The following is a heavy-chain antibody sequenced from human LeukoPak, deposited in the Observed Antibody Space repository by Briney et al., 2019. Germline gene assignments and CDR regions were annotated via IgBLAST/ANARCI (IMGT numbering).Heavy chain of an antibody. Sequence: SETLSLTCTVSGYSISSGYYWGWIRQPPGKGLEWIGSIYHSGSTYYNPSLKSRVTISVDTSKNRFSLKLSSVTAADTAVYYCASIHYYGSGSYTAANDYWGQGTLVTVSS. J-gene: IGHJ4*02. CDR1: GYSISSGYY. V-gene: IGHV4-38-2*02. D-gene: IGHD3-10*01. CDR2: IYHSGST. CDR3: ASIHYYGSGSYTAANDY.